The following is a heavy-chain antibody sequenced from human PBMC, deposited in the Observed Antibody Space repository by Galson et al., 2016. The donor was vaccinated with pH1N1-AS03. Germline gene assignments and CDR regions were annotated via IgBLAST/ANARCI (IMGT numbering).Heavy chain of an antibody. CDR3: ATEGDEGAFDC. J-gene: IGHJ4*02. CDR1: GFTFKNYA. Sequence: SLRLSCAASGFTFKNYAMSWVRQAPGKGLEWVSVISGIGTSTYYAASVKGRFSISRDNARNTLSLQMDGLRAEDTALYYCATEGDEGAFDCGGQGTLVTVSP. CDR2: ISGIGTST. V-gene: IGHV3-23*01.